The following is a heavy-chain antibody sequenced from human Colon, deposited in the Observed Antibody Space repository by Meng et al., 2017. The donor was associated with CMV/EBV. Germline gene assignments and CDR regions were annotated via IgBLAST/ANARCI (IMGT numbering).Heavy chain of an antibody. J-gene: IGHJ4*02. CDR1: GFSFGIYW. V-gene: IGHV3-7*01. D-gene: IGHD1-26*01. CDR3: ARGAKLVGGGLYFDY. CDR2: IHQDGSER. Sequence: GESLKISCAASGFSFGIYWMSWVRQAPGKGLEWVANIHQDGSERYYVDSVKGRFTVSRDNAKISVYLQMDSLRAEDTAVYYCARGAKLVGGGLYFDYWGLGTLVTVSS.